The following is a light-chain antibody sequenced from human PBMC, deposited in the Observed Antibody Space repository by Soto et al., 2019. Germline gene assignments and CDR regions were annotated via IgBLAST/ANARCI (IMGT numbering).Light chain of an antibody. V-gene: IGLV1-40*01. CDR2: GNT. CDR1: SSNIGAGYD. CDR3: LYIDSSRSVV. Sequence: QSVLTQPPSVSGAPGQRVTISCTGSSSNIGAGYDVHWYQQLPGRAPKLLIYGNTNRPSGVPDRFSGSKSGTSASLAITGLQDEDEADYYCLYIDSSRSVVFGGGTKLTVL. J-gene: IGLJ2*01.